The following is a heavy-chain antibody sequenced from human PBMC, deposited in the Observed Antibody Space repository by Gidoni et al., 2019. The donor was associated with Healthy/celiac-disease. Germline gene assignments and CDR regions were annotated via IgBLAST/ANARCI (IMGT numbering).Heavy chain of an antibody. J-gene: IGHJ4*02. CDR3: AKVTTIFGVAVWYFDY. V-gene: IGHV3-23*01. CDR2: ISGSGGST. CDR1: GFTFSSYA. Sequence: EVQLLESGGGLVQPGGSLRLSCAASGFTFSSYAMSWVRQAPGKGLEWVSAISGSGGSTYYADSVKGRFTISRDNSKNTLYLQMNSLRAEDTAVYYCAKVTTIFGVAVWYFDYWGQGTLVTVSS. D-gene: IGHD3-3*01.